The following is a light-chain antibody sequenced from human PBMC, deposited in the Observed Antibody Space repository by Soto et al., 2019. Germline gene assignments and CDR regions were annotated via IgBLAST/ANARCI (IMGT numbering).Light chain of an antibody. CDR1: QSVSSY. V-gene: IGKV3-11*01. J-gene: IGKJ5*01. CDR2: DAS. CDR3: QQHGTSPIT. Sequence: MVLTQSPATLSLSPGERAPLSCRASQSVSSYLAWYQQKPGQAPRLLIYDASNRATGIPARFSGSGSGTDFTLTISRLEPEDFAVYYCQQHGTSPITFGQGTRLEIK.